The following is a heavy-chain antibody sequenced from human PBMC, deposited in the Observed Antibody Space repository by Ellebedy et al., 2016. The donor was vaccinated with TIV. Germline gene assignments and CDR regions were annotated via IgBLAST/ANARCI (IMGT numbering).Heavy chain of an antibody. D-gene: IGHD3-10*01. CDR1: GFTFSSYA. J-gene: IGHJ6*02. CDR3: AKDKGSGTYYNLYYGMDV. CDR2: ISYDGSNK. Sequence: GESLKISCAASGFTFSSYAIHWVRQAPGKGLEWVAVISYDGSNKYYADSVKGRFTISRDNSRNTLYLQMNSLRSEDTAVYYCAKDKGSGTYYNLYYGMDVWGQGTTVTVSS. V-gene: IGHV3-30-3*01.